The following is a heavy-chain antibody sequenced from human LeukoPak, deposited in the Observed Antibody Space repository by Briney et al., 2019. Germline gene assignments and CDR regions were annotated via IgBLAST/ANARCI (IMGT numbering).Heavy chain of an antibody. CDR3: ARRPRDSSGYYLGAFDG. Sequence: GGSLRLSCTASGFTFSTYAMTWVRQAPGKGLDWVSAIGASGADTYYADSAKGRFTVSRDNSKNTLYLQMSSLRADDTAVYFCARRPRDSSGYYLGAFDGWGQGTTVTVSS. CDR1: GFTFSTYA. D-gene: IGHD3-22*01. V-gene: IGHV3-23*01. J-gene: IGHJ3*01. CDR2: IGASGADT.